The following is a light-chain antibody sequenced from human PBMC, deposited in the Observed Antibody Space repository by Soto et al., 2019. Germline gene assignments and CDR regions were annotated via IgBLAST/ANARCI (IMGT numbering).Light chain of an antibody. CDR3: TSFTTSNTVV. V-gene: IGLV2-14*03. CDR1: SNDVGHFNY. Sequence: QSALAQPASVSGSPGQSITISCTGTSNDVGHFNYVSWFQQHPGKAPKLLIFDVSHWPSGVSDLFSGSKSSNTSSLTISVLQPEDEAYYYCTSFTTSNTVVFGSGTKLTVL. CDR2: DVS. J-gene: IGLJ1*01.